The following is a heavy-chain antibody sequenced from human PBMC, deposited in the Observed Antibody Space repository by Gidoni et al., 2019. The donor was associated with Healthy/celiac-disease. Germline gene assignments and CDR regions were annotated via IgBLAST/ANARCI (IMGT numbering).Heavy chain of an antibody. CDR3: AKSKWLVLRSYFDY. V-gene: IGHV3-23*01. CDR1: GFTFSSYA. J-gene: IGHJ4*02. Sequence: GLVLRGGSLRLSCAASGFTFSSYAMSWVRQAPGKGLEWVSAISGSGGSTYYADSVKGRFTISRDNSKNTLYLQMNSLRAEDTAVYYCAKSKWLVLRSYFDYWGQGTLVTVSS. D-gene: IGHD6-19*01. CDR2: ISGSGGST.